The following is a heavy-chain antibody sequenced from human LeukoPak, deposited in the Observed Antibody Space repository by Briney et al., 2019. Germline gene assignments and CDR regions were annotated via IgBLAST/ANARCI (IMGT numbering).Heavy chain of an antibody. J-gene: IGHJ4*02. V-gene: IGHV4-39*01. CDR3: ARLLAYCGGDCYSTILS. CDR1: GGSISSSSYY. D-gene: IGHD2-21*02. Sequence: SETLSLTCTVSGGSISSSSYYWGWIRQPPGRGLEWIGSIYYSGSTYYNPSLKGRVTISVDTSKNQFSLKLSSVTAADTAVYYCARLLAYCGGDCYSTILSWGQGTLVTVSS. CDR2: IYYSGST.